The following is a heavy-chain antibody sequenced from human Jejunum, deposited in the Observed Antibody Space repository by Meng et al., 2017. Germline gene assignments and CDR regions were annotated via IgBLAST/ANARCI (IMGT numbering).Heavy chain of an antibody. Sequence: QVQLQESGPGLVKPPQSLSLTCTVSGGSASSAGYYWSWIRQLPGKGLEWIGYIYYSGTAYYNPSLKSRATISLDTSENQFSLKLSFVLAADTAVYYCARDRPTPDFLAVAGTFDYWGQGILVTVSS. J-gene: IGHJ4*02. CDR2: IYYSGTA. D-gene: IGHD6-19*01. V-gene: IGHV4-31*03. CDR1: GGSASSAGYY. CDR3: ARDRPTPDFLAVAGTFDY.